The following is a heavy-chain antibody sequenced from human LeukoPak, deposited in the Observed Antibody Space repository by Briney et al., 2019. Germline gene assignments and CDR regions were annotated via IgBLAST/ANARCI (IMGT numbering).Heavy chain of an antibody. D-gene: IGHD2-21*01. CDR2: IRTKTNNYAT. J-gene: IGHJ5*02. V-gene: IGHV3-73*01. CDR1: GFIFSGSD. Sequence: GGSLRLSCAASGFIFSGSDIHWVRQASGKGLEWVGHIRTKTNNYATAYAASVKGRFTISRDDPMNTAYLQMNSLKTEDTALFYCIRGARPLPYSGIASWFDPWGQGTLVTVSS. CDR3: IRGARPLPYSGIASWFDP.